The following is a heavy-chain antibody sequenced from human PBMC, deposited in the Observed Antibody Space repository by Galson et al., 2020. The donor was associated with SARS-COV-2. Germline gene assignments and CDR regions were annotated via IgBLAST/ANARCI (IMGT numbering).Heavy chain of an antibody. J-gene: IGHJ6*02. D-gene: IGHD2-15*01. Sequence: SVKVSCKASGGTFSSYAISWVRQAPGQGLEWMGRIIPIFGTANYAQKFQGRVTITADKSTSTAYMELSSLRSEDTAVYYCAREVVVVVAATRYYYGMDVWGQGTTVTVSS. CDR3: AREVVVVVAATRYYYGMDV. CDR2: IIPIFGTA. CDR1: GGTFSSYA. V-gene: IGHV1-69*06.